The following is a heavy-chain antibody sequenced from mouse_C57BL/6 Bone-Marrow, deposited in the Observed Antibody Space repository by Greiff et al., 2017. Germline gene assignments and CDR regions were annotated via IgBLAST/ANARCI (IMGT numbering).Heavy chain of an antibody. CDR1: GFTFSSYA. Sequence: EVKVVESGGGLVKPGGSLKLSCAASGFTFSSYAMSWVRQTPEKRLEWVATISDGGSYTYYPDNVKGRFTISRDNAKNNLYLQMSHLKSEDTAMYYCARDPAQATEHYAMDYWGQGTSVTVSS. D-gene: IGHD3-2*02. CDR3: ARDPAQATEHYAMDY. V-gene: IGHV5-4*01. CDR2: ISDGGSYT. J-gene: IGHJ4*01.